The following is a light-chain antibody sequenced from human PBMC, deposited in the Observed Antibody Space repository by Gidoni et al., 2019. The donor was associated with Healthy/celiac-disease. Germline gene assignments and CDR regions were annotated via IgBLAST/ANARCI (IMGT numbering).Light chain of an antibody. CDR3: SSYTSSSPRV. V-gene: IGLV2-14*01. CDR1: SSDVGGYNY. Sequence: QSALTQPASVSGSPGHPITISCTGTSSDVGGYNYVSWSQQHPGKAPKLMIYEVSNRPSGVSNRFSGSKSGNTASLTISGLQAEDEADYYCSSYTSSSPRVFGGGTKLTVL. J-gene: IGLJ3*02. CDR2: EVS.